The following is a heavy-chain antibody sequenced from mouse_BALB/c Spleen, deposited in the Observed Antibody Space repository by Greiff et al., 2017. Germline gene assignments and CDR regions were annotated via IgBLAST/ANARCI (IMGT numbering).Heavy chain of an antibody. Sequence: VQLQQSGAELVRPGSSVKISCKASGYAFSSYWMNWVKQRPGQGLEWIGGINPSNGGTNFNEKFKSKATLTVDKSSSTAYMQLSSLTSEDSAVYYCTVPLGYAMDYWGQGTSVTVAS. D-gene: IGHD4-1*01. CDR1: GYAFSSYW. CDR2: INPSNGGT. V-gene: IGHV1S16*01. J-gene: IGHJ4*01. CDR3: TVPLGYAMDY.